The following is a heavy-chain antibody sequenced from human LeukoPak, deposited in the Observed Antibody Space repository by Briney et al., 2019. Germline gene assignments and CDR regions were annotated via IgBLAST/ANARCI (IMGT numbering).Heavy chain of an antibody. CDR3: AGRVGVDDAFDI. V-gene: IGHV3-21*01. CDR1: GFTFNSYS. J-gene: IGHJ3*02. Sequence: PGGSLRLSCAASGFTFNSYSMNWVRQAPGKGLEWVSSISSGSSYIFYADSVKGRFTISRDNAKNSLYLQMNSLRAEDTAVYYCAGRVGVDDAFDIWGQGTMVTISS. CDR2: ISSGSSYI. D-gene: IGHD1-26*01.